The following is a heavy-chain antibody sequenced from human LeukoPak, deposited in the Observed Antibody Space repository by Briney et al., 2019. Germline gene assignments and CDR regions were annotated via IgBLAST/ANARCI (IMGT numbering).Heavy chain of an antibody. CDR1: GFTFSSYE. D-gene: IGHD3-10*01. CDR2: ISSGSTI. CDR3: ARDRALWFGALSFGGDAFDI. Sequence: PGGSLRLSCAASGFTFSSYEMNWVRQAPGKGLEWVSYISSGSTIYYADSVKGRFTISRDNAKNSLYQQMNSLRAEDTAVYYCARDRALWFGALSFGGDAFDIWGQGTMVTVSS. V-gene: IGHV3-48*03. J-gene: IGHJ3*02.